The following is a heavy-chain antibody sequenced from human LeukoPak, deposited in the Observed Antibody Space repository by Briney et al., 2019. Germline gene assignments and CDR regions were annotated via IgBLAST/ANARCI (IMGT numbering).Heavy chain of an antibody. J-gene: IGHJ4*02. Sequence: PGGSLRLSCAASGFTVSSNYMSWVRQAPGKGLEWVSVIYSGGSTYYADSVKGRFTISRDNSKNTLYLQMNSLRAEDTAVYYCARDGARGVVIIPRYAYAYWGQGTLVTVSS. CDR3: ARDGARGVVIIPRYAYAY. V-gene: IGHV3-66*01. CDR2: IYSGGST. D-gene: IGHD3-3*01. CDR1: GFTVSSNY.